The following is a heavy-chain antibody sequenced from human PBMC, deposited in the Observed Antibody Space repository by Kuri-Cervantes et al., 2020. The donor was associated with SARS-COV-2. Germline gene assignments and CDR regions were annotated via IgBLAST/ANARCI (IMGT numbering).Heavy chain of an antibody. D-gene: IGHD3-3*01. CDR3: AHSEPRQKYYDFWNGTQPWYFDY. V-gene: IGHV2-5*01. Sequence: SGPTLVKPTQTLTLTCTFSGFSLSTSGVGVGWIRQPPGKALEWLALIYWNDVKRYSPSLKSRLTITKDTSKNQVVLTMTNMDPVDTATYYCAHSEPRQKYYDFWNGTQPWYFDYWGQGTLVTVSS. CDR1: GFSLSTSGVG. J-gene: IGHJ4*02. CDR2: IYWNDVK.